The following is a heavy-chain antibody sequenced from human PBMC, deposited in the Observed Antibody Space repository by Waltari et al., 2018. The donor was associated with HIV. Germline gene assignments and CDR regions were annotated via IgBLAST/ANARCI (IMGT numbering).Heavy chain of an antibody. CDR1: GFAYVSYA. Sequence: EVQLLESGGGLVQPGGSRRLSCAASGFAYVSYAITWVRQSPERGLGWVAAVIGSGAKSFYADSVKGRFTISRDNSKNTVFLQMNSLRAADTAIYYCAKAYYENTAYYYDFWGRGTRVTVSS. J-gene: IGHJ4*02. V-gene: IGHV3-23*01. D-gene: IGHD3-22*01. CDR2: VIGSGAKS. CDR3: AKAYYENTAYYYDF.